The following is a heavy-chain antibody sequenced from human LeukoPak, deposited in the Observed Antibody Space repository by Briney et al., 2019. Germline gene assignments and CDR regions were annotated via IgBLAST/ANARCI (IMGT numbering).Heavy chain of an antibody. J-gene: IGHJ6*03. D-gene: IGHD1-26*01. CDR2: ISWDGGST. CDR3: AKDRRGSYYYYYYMDV. CDR1: GFTFDDYA. V-gene: IGHV3-43D*03. Sequence: GGSLRLSCAAPGFTFDDYAMHWVRQAPGKGLEWVSLISWDGGSTYYADSVKGRFTISRDNSKNSLYLQMNSLRAEDTALYYCAKDRRGSYYYYYYMDVWGKGTTVTVSS.